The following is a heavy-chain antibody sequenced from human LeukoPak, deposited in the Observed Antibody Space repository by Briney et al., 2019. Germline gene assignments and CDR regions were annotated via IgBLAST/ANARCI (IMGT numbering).Heavy chain of an antibody. J-gene: IGHJ4*02. Sequence: SETLSLTCAVFGESFSGYYWSWLSQPPGKGLEWVGEISHTGSTRYNPSLKSRVTISVDTSDNQFSLKLSSVTAADTAVYYCARGSGGDSPWDFWGQGTLATVSS. CDR3: ARGSGGDSPWDF. CDR2: ISHTGST. D-gene: IGHD3-16*01. CDR1: GESFSGYY. V-gene: IGHV4-34*01.